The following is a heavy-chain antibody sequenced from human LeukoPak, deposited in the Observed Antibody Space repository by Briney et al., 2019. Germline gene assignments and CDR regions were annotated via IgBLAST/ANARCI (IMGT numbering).Heavy chain of an antibody. CDR1: GFTFSSYA. Sequence: GRSLRLSCAASGFTFSSYAMHWVRQAPGKGLEWVAVISYDGSNKYYADSVKGRFTISRDNSENTLYLQMNSLRAEDTAVYYCARDRAMVRGVIAYWGQGTLVTVSS. J-gene: IGHJ4*02. V-gene: IGHV3-30-3*01. CDR2: ISYDGSNK. D-gene: IGHD3-10*01. CDR3: ARDRAMVRGVIAY.